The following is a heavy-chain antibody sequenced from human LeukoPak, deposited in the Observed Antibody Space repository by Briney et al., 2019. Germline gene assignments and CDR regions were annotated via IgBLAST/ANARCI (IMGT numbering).Heavy chain of an antibody. J-gene: IGHJ4*02. CDR3: ARDLPSTIFRGFDY. CDR2: ISAYNGNT. Sequence: VASVKVSCKASGYTFTSYGISWVRQAPGQGLEWMGWISAYNGNTNYAQKLQGRVTMTTDTSTSTAYMELRSLRSDDPAVYYCARDLPSTIFRGFDYWGQGTLVTVSS. V-gene: IGHV1-18*01. CDR1: GYTFTSYG. D-gene: IGHD3-3*01.